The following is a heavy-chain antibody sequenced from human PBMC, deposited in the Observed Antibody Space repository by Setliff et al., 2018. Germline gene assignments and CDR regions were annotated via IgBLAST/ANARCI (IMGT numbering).Heavy chain of an antibody. D-gene: IGHD3-22*01. CDR2: FDPEDGER. J-gene: IGHJ6*03. CDR1: GSTVTESS. CDR3: VREGVDSRSSTDYRYYMDV. Sequence: ASVKVSCKVSGSTVTESSMHWVRQAPGKGLEWMGGFDPEDGERIYAQHFQGRLTMTEDTSTDTAYMELSSLRSEDTAVYYCVREGVDSRSSTDYRYYMDVWGKGTTVTVS. V-gene: IGHV1-24*01.